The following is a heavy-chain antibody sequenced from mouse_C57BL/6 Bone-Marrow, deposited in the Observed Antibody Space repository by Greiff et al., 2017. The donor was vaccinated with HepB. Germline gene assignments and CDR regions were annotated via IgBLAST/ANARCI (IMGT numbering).Heavy chain of an antibody. D-gene: IGHD1-1*01. CDR3: ARCQFITTVVPFDY. CDR2: IYPGSGNT. V-gene: IGHV1-76*01. J-gene: IGHJ2*01. CDR1: GYTFTDYY. Sequence: QVQLQQSGAELVRPGASVKLSCKASGYTFTDYYINWVKQRPGQGLEWIARIYPGSGNTYYNEKFKGKATLTAEKSSSTAYMQLSSLTSEDSAVYFCARCQFITTVVPFDYWGQGTTLTVSS.